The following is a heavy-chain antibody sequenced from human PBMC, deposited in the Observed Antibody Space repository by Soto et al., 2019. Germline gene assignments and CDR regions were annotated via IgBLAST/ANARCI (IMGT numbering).Heavy chain of an antibody. CDR2: IYHSGYT. CDR3: AKWEGLGSDYYYYAMDV. CDR1: GGSFSGYY. J-gene: IGHJ6*02. D-gene: IGHD1-26*01. V-gene: IGHV4-34*09. Sequence: SETLSLTCAVYGGSFSGYYWSWIRQPPGKGLEWIAYIYHSGYTFYNPSLKSRVTMSVDTSKNQFSLKLRSVTAADTAVYYCAKWEGLGSDYYYYAMDVWGQGTTVTVSS.